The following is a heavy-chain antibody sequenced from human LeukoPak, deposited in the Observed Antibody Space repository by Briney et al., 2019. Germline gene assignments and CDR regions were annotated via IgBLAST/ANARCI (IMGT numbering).Heavy chain of an antibody. V-gene: IGHV3-53*01. J-gene: IGHJ4*02. CDR1: GFTVSSNY. D-gene: IGHD5-24*01. CDR2: IYSGGST. Sequence: GGSLRLSCAASGFTVSSNYMSWVRQAPGKGLEWVSVIYSGGSTYYADSVKGRFTISRDNSKNTLYLQMNSLRAEDTAAYYCASRDGYNYVRDYWGQGTLVTVSS. CDR3: ASRDGYNYVRDY.